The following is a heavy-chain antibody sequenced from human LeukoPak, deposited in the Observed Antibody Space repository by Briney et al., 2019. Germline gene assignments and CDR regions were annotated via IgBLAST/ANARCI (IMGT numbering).Heavy chain of an antibody. Sequence: GGSLRLSCAASGFTFSTYGMHWVRQAPGKGLEWAAYIRYDGDNKNYADSVKGRFTISRDNSKNTLYLQMNSLRAEDTAVYYCAKLPVLTGDYFDYWGQGTLVTVSS. CDR3: AKLPVLTGDYFDY. CDR2: IRYDGDNK. D-gene: IGHD2-8*02. J-gene: IGHJ4*02. V-gene: IGHV3-30*02. CDR1: GFTFSTYG.